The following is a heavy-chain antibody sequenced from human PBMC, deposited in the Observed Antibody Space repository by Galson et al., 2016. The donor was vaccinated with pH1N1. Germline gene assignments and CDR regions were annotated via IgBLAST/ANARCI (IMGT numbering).Heavy chain of an antibody. V-gene: IGHV3-23*01. CDR3: ARDESGYGDSFPDVFDI. D-gene: IGHD4-17*01. J-gene: IGHJ3*02. Sequence: SLRLSCAASGFSFSNFGMSWVRQAPGKGLEWVSGISGSGDGEYYADSVKGRFTISRDSSMTTVHLQMLGVTVDDTAVYFCARDESGYGDSFPDVFDIWGQGTMVTVSS. CDR2: ISGSGDGE. CDR1: GFSFSNFG.